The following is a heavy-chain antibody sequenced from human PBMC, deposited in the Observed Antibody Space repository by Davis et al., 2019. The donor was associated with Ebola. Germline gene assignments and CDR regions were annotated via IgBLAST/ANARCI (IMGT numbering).Heavy chain of an antibody. CDR1: GFTFSNYG. J-gene: IGHJ6*02. D-gene: IGHD1-7*01. CDR2: ISYDGSSK. Sequence: PGGSLRLSCAASGFTFSNYGMHWVRQAPGKGLEWVAVISYDGSSKFYADSVTGRFTISRDNSKNALYLEMSSLRDDDTAVYYCAKGGYHWNFHLLDRPGAMDVWGPGTTVTVSS. CDR3: AKGGYHWNFHLLDRPGAMDV. V-gene: IGHV3-30*18.